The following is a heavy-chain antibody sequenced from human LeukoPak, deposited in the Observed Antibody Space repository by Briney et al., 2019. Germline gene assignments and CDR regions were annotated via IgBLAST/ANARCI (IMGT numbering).Heavy chain of an antibody. CDR3: AREIGAYYYYYMDV. D-gene: IGHD3-22*01. Sequence: SETLSLTCTVSGGSISSYYWSWIRQPAGKGLEWIGRIYTSGSTNYNPSLKSRVTMSVDTSENQFSLKLSSVTAADTAVYYCAREIGAYYYYYMDVWGKGTTVTISS. J-gene: IGHJ6*03. CDR1: GGSISSYY. V-gene: IGHV4-4*07. CDR2: IYTSGST.